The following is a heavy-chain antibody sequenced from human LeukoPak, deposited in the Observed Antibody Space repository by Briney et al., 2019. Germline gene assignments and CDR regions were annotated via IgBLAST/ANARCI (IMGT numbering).Heavy chain of an antibody. CDR3: ARDILTGTRHY. CDR1: GFTFSSYW. J-gene: IGHJ4*02. Sequence: GGSLRLSCAAAGFTFSSYWRSWVRQALGKGLEWVANIKQDGSEKYYVDSVKGRFTISRDNAKNSLYLQMNSLRAEDTAVYYCARDILTGTRHYWGQGTLVTVSS. D-gene: IGHD3-9*01. CDR2: IKQDGSEK. V-gene: IGHV3-7*01.